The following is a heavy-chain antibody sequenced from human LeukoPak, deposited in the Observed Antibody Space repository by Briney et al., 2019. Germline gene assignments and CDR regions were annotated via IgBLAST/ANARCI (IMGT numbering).Heavy chain of an antibody. J-gene: IGHJ3*02. CDR3: VREDNAFNI. Sequence: GGSLRLSCVASGFTLSSDFMHWIRHAPGEGLMWVSQISGDETYTNYADSVKGRFTISRDNAKNTLYLQMNSLRAEDTAIYYCVREDNAFNIWGQGTLVTVSS. V-gene: IGHV3-74*01. CDR2: ISGDETYT. CDR1: GFTLSSDF.